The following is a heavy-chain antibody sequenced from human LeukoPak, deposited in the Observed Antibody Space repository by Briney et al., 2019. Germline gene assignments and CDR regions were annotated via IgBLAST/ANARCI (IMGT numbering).Heavy chain of an antibody. J-gene: IGHJ4*02. Sequence: GGSLRLSCAASGFTFSSYAMSWVRQAPGKGLEWVSAIGGIGGSTYYADSVRGRFTISRDNSKNTLYLQMDSLRAEDTAVYYCAKDPFRFTSRSGAYYFDYWGQGTLVTVSS. D-gene: IGHD6-13*01. CDR2: IGGIGGST. V-gene: IGHV3-23*01. CDR1: GFTFSSYA. CDR3: AKDPFRFTSRSGAYYFDY.